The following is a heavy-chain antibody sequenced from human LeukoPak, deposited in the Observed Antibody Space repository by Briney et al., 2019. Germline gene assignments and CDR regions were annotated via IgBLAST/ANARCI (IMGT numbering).Heavy chain of an antibody. CDR1: GYSISSGYY. CDR3: ARLTYSSGWYSRDY. D-gene: IGHD6-19*01. CDR2: INHSGST. Sequence: SETLSLTCTVSGYSISSGYYWSWIRQPPGKGLEWIGEINHSGSTNYNPSLKSRVTISVDTSKNQFSLKLSSVTAADTAVYYCARLTYSSGWYSRDYWGQGTLVTVSS. V-gene: IGHV4-38-2*02. J-gene: IGHJ4*02.